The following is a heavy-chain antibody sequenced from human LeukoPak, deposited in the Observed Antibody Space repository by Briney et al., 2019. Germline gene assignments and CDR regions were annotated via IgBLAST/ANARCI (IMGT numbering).Heavy chain of an antibody. D-gene: IGHD3-22*01. Sequence: GASVKVSCKASGYTFTSYGISWVRQAPGQGLEWMGWISAYNGNTNYAQKLQGRVTMTTDTSTSTAYMELRSLRSDDTAVYYCARGRRYSYDSSGYYSIMDVWGKGTTVTVSS. CDR3: ARGRRYSYDSSGYYSIMDV. V-gene: IGHV1-18*01. CDR2: ISAYNGNT. J-gene: IGHJ6*04. CDR1: GYTFTSYG.